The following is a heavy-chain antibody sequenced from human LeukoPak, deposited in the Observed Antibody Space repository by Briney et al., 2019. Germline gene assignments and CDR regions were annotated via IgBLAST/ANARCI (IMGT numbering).Heavy chain of an antibody. CDR3: ARLVGATPSFDY. V-gene: IGHV4-39*02. D-gene: IGHD1-26*01. J-gene: IGHJ4*02. CDR2: IYYSGSA. Sequence: PSETLSLTCTVSGGSISSSTYYWGWIRQPPGKGLEWIANIYYSGSAHYNPSLKSRVTISVDTSKNHFSLKLSSVTAADTAVFYCARLVGATPSFDYWGQGTLVTVSS. CDR1: GGSISSSTYY.